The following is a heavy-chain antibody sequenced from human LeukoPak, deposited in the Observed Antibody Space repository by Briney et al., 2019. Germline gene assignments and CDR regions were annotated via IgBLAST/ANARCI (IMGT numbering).Heavy chain of an antibody. Sequence: ASVKVSCKASGGTFSSYAISWVRQAPGQGLEWMGRIIPILGIANYAQKFQGRVTITADKSTSTAYMELSSLRSEDTAVYYCASSAKRLLPRLAYCGGDCYPHYWGQGTLVTVSS. CDR1: GGTFSSYA. J-gene: IGHJ4*02. D-gene: IGHD2-21*02. CDR2: IIPILGIA. CDR3: ASSAKRLLPRLAYCGGDCYPHY. V-gene: IGHV1-69*04.